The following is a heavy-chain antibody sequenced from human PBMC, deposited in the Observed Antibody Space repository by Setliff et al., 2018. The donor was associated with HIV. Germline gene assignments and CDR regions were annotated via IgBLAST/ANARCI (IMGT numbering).Heavy chain of an antibody. CDR1: GGSISSETFS. CDR3: ARFYYHYDSTNDAFDI. D-gene: IGHD3-22*01. V-gene: IGHV4-61*02. CDR2: IHTRGST. J-gene: IGHJ3*02. Sequence: SETLSLTCTVSGGSISSETFSWNWIRQPAGKGLEWIGRIHTRGSTDYNPSLKSRVTISVDTSKNQFSLKLSSVTAADTAVYYCARFYYHYDSTNDAFDIWGQGTMVTVSS.